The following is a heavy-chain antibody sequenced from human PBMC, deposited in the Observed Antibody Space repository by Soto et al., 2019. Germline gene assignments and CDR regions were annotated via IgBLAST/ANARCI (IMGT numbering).Heavy chain of an antibody. J-gene: IGHJ4*02. CDR1: GYIFTSFG. Sequence: QVKLVQSGAEVKKPGASVKVSCKASGYIFTSFGITWGRQAPGQGLEWMGGVSTYNGNTKYAQKLQGRVTMSTDTSTRTSYMELKSLRSDDTDVDYCTRSAGQGSGSYDWCQGTLVTVSS. V-gene: IGHV1-18*01. D-gene: IGHD3-10*01. CDR2: VSTYNGNT. CDR3: TRSAGQGSGSYD.